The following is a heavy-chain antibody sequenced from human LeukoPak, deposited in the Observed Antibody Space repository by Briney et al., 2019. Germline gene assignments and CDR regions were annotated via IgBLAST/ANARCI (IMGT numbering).Heavy chain of an antibody. Sequence: PSETLSLTCTVSGGSISSGSYYWSWIRQPAGKGLEWIGYIYYSGSTNYNPSLKSRVTISVDTSKNQFSLKLSSVTAADTAVYYCAREQEGSSGWYNWFDPWGQGTLVTVSS. CDR2: IYYSGST. V-gene: IGHV4-61*10. CDR1: GGSISSGSYY. D-gene: IGHD6-19*01. CDR3: AREQEGSSGWYNWFDP. J-gene: IGHJ5*02.